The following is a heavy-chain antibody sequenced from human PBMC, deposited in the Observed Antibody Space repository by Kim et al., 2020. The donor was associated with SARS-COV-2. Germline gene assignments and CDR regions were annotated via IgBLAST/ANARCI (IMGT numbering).Heavy chain of an antibody. CDR3: ARDFPTPNLKCSSTSCYYYGMDV. V-gene: IGHV1-18*04. Sequence: ASVKVSCKASGYTFTSYGISWVRQAPGQGLEWMGWISAYNGNTNYAQKLQGRVTMTTDTSTSTAYMELRSLRSDDTAVYYCARDFPTPNLKCSSTSCYYYGMDVWGQGTTVTVSS. CDR1: GYTFTSYG. J-gene: IGHJ6*02. D-gene: IGHD2-2*01. CDR2: ISAYNGNT.